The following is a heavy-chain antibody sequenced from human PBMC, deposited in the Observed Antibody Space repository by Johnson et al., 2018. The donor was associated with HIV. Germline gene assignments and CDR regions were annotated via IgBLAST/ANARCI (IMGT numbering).Heavy chain of an antibody. D-gene: IGHD2-2*01. Sequence: VQLVESGGGLVQPGGSLRLSCAASGFTFSSYWMHWVRQAPGKGLVWVSRINTDGSATTYADSVKGRFTISRDNAKNTLYLQMNSLRADDTAVYYCARGIPAATRGYAFDSWGQGTMVTVSS. CDR3: ARGIPAATRGYAFDS. J-gene: IGHJ3*02. V-gene: IGHV3-74*01. CDR1: GFTFSSYW. CDR2: INTDGSAT.